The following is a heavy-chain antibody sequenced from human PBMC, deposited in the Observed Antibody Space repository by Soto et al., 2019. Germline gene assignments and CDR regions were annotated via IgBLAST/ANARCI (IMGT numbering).Heavy chain of an antibody. CDR1: GGSVRAPDW. CDR2: VHISGHS. J-gene: IGHJ5*01. V-gene: IGHV4-4*02. D-gene: IGHD6-25*01. CDR3: ARVRQVCSANNGYFDP. Sequence: SETLSLTCTLSGGSVRAPDWWNWVRQSPDKGLEWIAEVHISGHSNYNPSLRSRVSVSIDSSKNQFYLNLNSVTAADTAIYYCARVRQVCSANNGYFDPWGQGTQVTVSS.